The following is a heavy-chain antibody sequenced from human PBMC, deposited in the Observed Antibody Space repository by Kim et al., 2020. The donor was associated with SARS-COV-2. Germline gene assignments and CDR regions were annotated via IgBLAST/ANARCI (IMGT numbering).Heavy chain of an antibody. CDR1: GFTFTDYF. Sequence: GGSLRLSCKASGFTFTDYFMGRVRQAPGKGLEWVSYISASDTAMYYPDSLKGRFTISRDNAKNSLYLQIDSLRDDDTAVYYCVRDRMNDYGPLPYMDVWGQGTTVTVSS. V-gene: IGHV3-11*01. J-gene: IGHJ6*02. CDR3: VRDRMNDYGPLPYMDV. CDR2: ISASDTAM. D-gene: IGHD4-17*01.